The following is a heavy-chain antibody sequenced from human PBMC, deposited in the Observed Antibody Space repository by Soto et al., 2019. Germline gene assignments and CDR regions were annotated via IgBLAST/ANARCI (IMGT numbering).Heavy chain of an antibody. J-gene: IGHJ4*02. CDR2: VIGSGVNV. V-gene: IGHV3-23*01. Sequence: GGSLRLSCTASGFTFSNYAINWVRLAPGKRLEWVSSVIGSGVNVFYADSVKGRFTISRDNSKNTVYLEMNSLRADDMAEYFCAKGSAFECKGAICYPFDHWGRGTLVTVSS. D-gene: IGHD3-10*01. CDR1: GFTFSNYA. CDR3: AKGSAFECKGAICYPFDH.